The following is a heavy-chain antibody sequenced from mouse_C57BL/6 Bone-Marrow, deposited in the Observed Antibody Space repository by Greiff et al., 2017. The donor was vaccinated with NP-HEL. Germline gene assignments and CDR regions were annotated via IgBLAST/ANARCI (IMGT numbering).Heavy chain of an antibody. D-gene: IGHD1-1*01. CDR2: ISYDGSN. CDR1: GYSITSGYY. Sequence: EVKLEESGPGLVKPSQSLSLTCSVTGYSITSGYYWNWIRQFPGNKLEWMGYISYDGSNNYNPSLKNRISITRDTSKNQFFLKLNSVTTEDTATYYCAIALITTAVAFDYWGQGTTLTVSS. CDR3: AIALITTAVAFDY. J-gene: IGHJ2*01. V-gene: IGHV3-6*01.